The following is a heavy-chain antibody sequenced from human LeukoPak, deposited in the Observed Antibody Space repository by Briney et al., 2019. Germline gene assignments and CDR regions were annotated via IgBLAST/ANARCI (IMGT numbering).Heavy chain of an antibody. J-gene: IGHJ4*02. V-gene: IGHV4-59*01. Sequence: SETLSLTCTVSGGSISSYYWSWIRQPPGKGLEWIGYIYYSGSTNYNPSLKSRVTISVDTSKNQFSLKLKSVTTADTAVYYCARVYTRTIFGVVTQSSFEYWGRGTLVTVSS. CDR2: IYYSGST. D-gene: IGHD3-3*01. CDR3: ARVYTRTIFGVVTQSSFEY. CDR1: GGSISSYY.